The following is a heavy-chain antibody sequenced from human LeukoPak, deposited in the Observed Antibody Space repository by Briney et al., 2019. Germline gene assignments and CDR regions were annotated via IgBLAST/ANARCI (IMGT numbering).Heavy chain of an antibody. J-gene: IGHJ4*02. CDR2: INHSGST. Sequence: SETLSLTCAVYGGSFSGYYWSWIRQPPGMGLEWIGEINHSGSTNYNPSLKSRVTISVDTSKNQFSLKLSSVTAADTAVYYCARGPHDYGDYVLSSWGQGTLVSVSA. D-gene: IGHD4-17*01. V-gene: IGHV4-34*01. CDR3: ARGPHDYGDYVLSS. CDR1: GGSFSGYY.